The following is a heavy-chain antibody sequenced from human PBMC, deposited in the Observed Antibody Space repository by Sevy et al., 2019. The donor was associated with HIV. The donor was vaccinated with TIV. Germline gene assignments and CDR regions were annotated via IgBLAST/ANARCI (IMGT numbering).Heavy chain of an antibody. Sequence: ASVKVSCKASGYTFTSYGISWVRQAPGQGLEWMGWISAYNGNTNYAQKLQGRVTMTTDTSTSTAYMELRSLRSDDTAVYYCARDEPAAPLDSFDIWGQGTMVTVSS. CDR2: ISAYNGNT. V-gene: IGHV1-18*01. D-gene: IGHD2-2*01. J-gene: IGHJ3*02. CDR3: ARDEPAAPLDSFDI. CDR1: GYTFTSYG.